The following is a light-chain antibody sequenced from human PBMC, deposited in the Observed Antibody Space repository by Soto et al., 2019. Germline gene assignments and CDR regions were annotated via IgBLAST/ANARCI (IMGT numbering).Light chain of an antibody. J-gene: IGLJ1*01. CDR2: EVS. Sequence: QSALTQPPSASGSPGQSXTISCTGPSSDVGGYNYVSWYQQHPGKAPKLMIYEVSKRPSGVPDRFSGSKSGNTASLTVSGLQAEDEADYYCSSYAGSNNYVFGTGTKVTVL. V-gene: IGLV2-8*01. CDR3: SSYAGSNNYV. CDR1: SSDVGGYNY.